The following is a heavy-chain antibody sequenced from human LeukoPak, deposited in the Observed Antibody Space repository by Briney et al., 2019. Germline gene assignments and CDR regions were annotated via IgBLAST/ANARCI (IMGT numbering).Heavy chain of an antibody. CDR2: IYSDNT. CDR3: ARRSGIAVAGAFDY. J-gene: IGHJ4*02. D-gene: IGHD6-19*01. CDR1: GFTVSSNS. Sequence: QPGGSLRLSCTVSGFTVSSNSMSWVRQAPGKGLEWVSFIYSDNTHYSDSVKGRFTISRDNSKNTLYLQMNSLRAEDTAVYYCARRSGIAVAGAFDYWGQGTLVTVSS. V-gene: IGHV3-53*01.